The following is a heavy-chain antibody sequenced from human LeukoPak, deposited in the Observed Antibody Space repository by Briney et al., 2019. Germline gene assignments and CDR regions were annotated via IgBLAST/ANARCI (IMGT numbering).Heavy chain of an antibody. CDR3: ARVLNDAFDI. CDR2: IASKAYGGTE. V-gene: IGHV3-49*04. J-gene: IGHJ3*02. CDR1: GFTFGDYA. Sequence: GGSLRLSCTASGFTFGDYAVTWVRQAPGKGLEWVGFIASKAYGGTEEYAASVKGRFTISRDDSKSIAYLQMNSLKTEDTAVYYCARVLNDAFDIWGQGTMVTISS.